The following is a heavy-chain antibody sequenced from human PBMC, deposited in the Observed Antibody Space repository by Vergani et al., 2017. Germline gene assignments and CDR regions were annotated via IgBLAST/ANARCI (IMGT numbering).Heavy chain of an antibody. V-gene: IGHV3-21*04. CDR2: ISSSSSYI. CDR1: GFTFSSYS. Sequence: EVQLLESGGGLVQPGGSLRLSCAASGFTFSSYSMNWVRQAPGKGLEWVSSISSSSSYIYYADSVKGRFTISRDNAKNSLYLQMNSLRAEDTAVYYCARDRGMWFGERKELGFDYWGQGTLVTVSS. CDR3: ARDRGMWFGERKELGFDY. J-gene: IGHJ4*02. D-gene: IGHD3-10*01.